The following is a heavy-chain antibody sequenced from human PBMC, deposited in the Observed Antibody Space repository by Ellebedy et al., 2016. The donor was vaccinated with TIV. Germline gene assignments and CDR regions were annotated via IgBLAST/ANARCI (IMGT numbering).Heavy chain of an antibody. CDR1: GGSISSSY. CDR3: AREGYSYATDY. V-gene: IGHV4-59*01. Sequence: MPSETLSLTCTVSGGSISSSYWSWIRQPPGKGLEWIAYISYSGSTNYNPSLKSRVTISVDTSKNQFSLKLSSVTAADTAVYYCAREGYSYATDYWGQGTLVTVSS. CDR2: ISYSGST. J-gene: IGHJ4*02. D-gene: IGHD5-18*01.